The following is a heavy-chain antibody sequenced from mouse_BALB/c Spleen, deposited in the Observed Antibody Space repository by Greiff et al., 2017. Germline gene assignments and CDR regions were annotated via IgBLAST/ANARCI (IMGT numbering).Heavy chain of an antibody. CDR1: GYTFTSYV. CDR2: INPYNDGT. D-gene: IGHD3-1*01. Sequence: VQLQQSGPELVKPGASVKMSCKASGYTFTSYVMHWVKQKPGQGLEWIGYINPYNDGTKYNEKFKGKATLTSDKSSSTAYLEVSSLTSEDSAVFSCASKPRDFDYWGQGTTLTVSA. J-gene: IGHJ2*01. CDR3: ASKPRDFDY. V-gene: IGHV1-14*01.